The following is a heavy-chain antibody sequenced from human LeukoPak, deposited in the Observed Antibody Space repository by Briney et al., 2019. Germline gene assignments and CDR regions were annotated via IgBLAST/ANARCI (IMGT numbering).Heavy chain of an antibody. CDR2: INIDGSTT. CDR3: ISDHTGHDDY. J-gene: IGHJ4*02. V-gene: IGHV3-74*01. D-gene: IGHD1-1*01. Sequence: GGSLRLSCAASGFTFSIYEMNWVRQAPGKGLVWVSRINIDGSTTTYADSVKGRFTISRDNAKNTLSLQMNSLRADDTAVYYCISDHTGHDDYWGQGTLVTVSS. CDR1: GFTFSIYE.